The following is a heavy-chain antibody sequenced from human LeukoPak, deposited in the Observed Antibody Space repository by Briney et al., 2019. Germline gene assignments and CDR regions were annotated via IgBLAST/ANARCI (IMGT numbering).Heavy chain of an antibody. CDR3: ARRVSRKNRLAGFDY. CDR1: GGSISNYY. V-gene: IGHV4-59*01. D-gene: IGHD2-8*01. J-gene: IGHJ4*02. Sequence: SETLSLTCTVAGGSISNYYWSWIRQPPGKGLEWIGYIYYSGSTNYNPSLKSRVTISVDTPKNQFSLKLSSVTAADTAVYYCARRVSRKNRLAGFDYWGQGTLVTVSS. CDR2: IYYSGST.